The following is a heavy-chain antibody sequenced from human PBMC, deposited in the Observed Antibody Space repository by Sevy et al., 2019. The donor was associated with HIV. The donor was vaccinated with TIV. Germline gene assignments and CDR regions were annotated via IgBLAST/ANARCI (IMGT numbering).Heavy chain of an antibody. J-gene: IGHJ6*02. CDR3: ISDPIIVLLVTDGMDV. D-gene: IGHD2-8*02. CDR2: IKSKADGGTT. V-gene: IGHV3-15*01. Sequence: GGSLRLSCAASGFTFYYAWMTWVRQAPGKGLEWVGRIKSKADGGTTDNSAPVKGRFIISRDDSKNTLYLQMNSLKTEDTAVYYCISDPIIVLLVTDGMDVWGQGTTVTVSS. CDR1: GFTFYYAW.